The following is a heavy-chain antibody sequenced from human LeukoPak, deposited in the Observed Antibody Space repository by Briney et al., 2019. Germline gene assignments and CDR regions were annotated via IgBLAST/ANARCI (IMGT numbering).Heavy chain of an antibody. V-gene: IGHV1-2*02. D-gene: IGHD5/OR15-5a*01. Sequence: ASVKVSCKASGYTFTGYYMHWVRQAPGQGLEWMGWINPNSGGTNYAQKFQGRVTMTRDTSVSTAYMELSRLRSDDTAVYYCARDTGGGSTFMDVWGQGTTVTVSS. J-gene: IGHJ6*02. CDR3: ARDTGGGSTFMDV. CDR2: INPNSGGT. CDR1: GYTFTGYY.